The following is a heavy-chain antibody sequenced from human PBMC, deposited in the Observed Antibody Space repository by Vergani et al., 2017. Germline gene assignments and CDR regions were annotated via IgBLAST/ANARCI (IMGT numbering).Heavy chain of an antibody. Sequence: EVQLVESGGGLVQPGGSLRLSCAASGFTFSSYEMNWVRQAPGKGLEWVSYISSSGSTIYYADAVKGRFTISRDNAKNSLYLQMNSLRAEDTAVYYCAREGNYYFDYWGQGTLVTVSS. CDR2: ISSSGSTI. CDR3: AREGNYYFDY. J-gene: IGHJ4*02. V-gene: IGHV3-48*03. CDR1: GFTFSSYE. D-gene: IGHD4-23*01.